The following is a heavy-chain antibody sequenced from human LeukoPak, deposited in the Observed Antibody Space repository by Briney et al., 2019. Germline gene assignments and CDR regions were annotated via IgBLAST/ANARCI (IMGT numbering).Heavy chain of an antibody. CDR2: MSGSGGST. CDR1: GFTFSSYA. Sequence: PGGSLRLSCAASGFTFSSYAMSWVRQAPGKGLEWVSSMSGSGGSTYYADSVKGRFTISRDDSKNTLYLQMSSLRAEDTAVYYCARVRYGELDVWGQGTTVTVSS. CDR3: ARVRYGELDV. D-gene: IGHD4-17*01. V-gene: IGHV3-23*01. J-gene: IGHJ6*02.